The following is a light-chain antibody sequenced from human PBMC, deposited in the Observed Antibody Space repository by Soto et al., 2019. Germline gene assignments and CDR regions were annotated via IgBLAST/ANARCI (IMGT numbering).Light chain of an antibody. J-gene: IGLJ2*01. Sequence: QLVLTQPPSASGTPGQRVTISCSGSTSNIGNNYAYWYQQLPGTAPKLLIYRNNQRPSGVPDRFSGSKSGTSASLVISGLRSEDEADYYCAAWDDSLSGVVFGGGTQLTVL. CDR2: RNN. CDR1: TSNIGNNY. CDR3: AAWDDSLSGVV. V-gene: IGLV1-47*01.